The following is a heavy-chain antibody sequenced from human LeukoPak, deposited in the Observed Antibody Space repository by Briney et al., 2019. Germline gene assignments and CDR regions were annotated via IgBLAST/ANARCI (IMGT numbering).Heavy chain of an antibody. J-gene: IGHJ4*02. D-gene: IGHD2-15*01. CDR2: ISAYNGNT. CDR3: ARAGFFRYCSGGSCLPPDY. Sequence: VASVKVSCKASGYTFTSYGISWVRQAPGQGLEWMGWISAYNGNTNYAQKLQGRVTMTTDTSTSTAYMELRSLRSDDTAVYYCARAGFFRYCSGGSCLPPDYWGQGTLVTVSS. V-gene: IGHV1-18*01. CDR1: GYTFTSYG.